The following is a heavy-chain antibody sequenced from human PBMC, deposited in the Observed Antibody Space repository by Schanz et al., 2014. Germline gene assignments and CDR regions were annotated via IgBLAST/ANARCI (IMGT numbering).Heavy chain of an antibody. Sequence: QVQLVQSGAEVKKPGASVKVSCKASGYTFTTYYIHWVRQAPGKGLEWLGGFDVEDGETIYAQKFQGRVTMTEDTSTETAYMELSGLRSGDTSVYYCATYSPFRMVRGSNAFDAWGQGTMVTVSS. V-gene: IGHV1-24*01. CDR1: GYTFTTYY. D-gene: IGHD3-10*01. J-gene: IGHJ3*01. CDR3: ATYSPFRMVRGSNAFDA. CDR2: FDVEDGET.